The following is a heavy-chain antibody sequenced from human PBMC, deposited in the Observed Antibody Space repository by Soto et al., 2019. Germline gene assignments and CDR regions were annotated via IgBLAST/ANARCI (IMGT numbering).Heavy chain of an antibody. Sequence: PSETLSLTCTGSGGSVSSGSYYWSWIRQPPGKGLEWIGYIYYSGSTNYNPSLKSRVTISVDTSKNQFSLKLSSVTAAYTAVYYCARDRVTFGGVIVLSSWGQGTLVTVSS. CDR2: IYYSGST. J-gene: IGHJ4*02. CDR1: GGSVSSGSYY. D-gene: IGHD3-16*02. V-gene: IGHV4-61*01. CDR3: ARDRVTFGGVIVLSS.